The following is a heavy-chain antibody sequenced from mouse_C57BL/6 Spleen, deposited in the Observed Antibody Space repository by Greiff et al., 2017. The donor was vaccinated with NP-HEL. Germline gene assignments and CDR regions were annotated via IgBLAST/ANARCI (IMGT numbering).Heavy chain of an antibody. Sequence: EVKVVESGGGLVQSGRSLRLSCATSGFTFSDFYMEWVRQAPGKGLEWIAASRNKANDYTTEYSASVKGRFIVSRDTSQSILYLQMNALRAEDTAIYYCARDAYYGYDGMDYWGQGTSVTVSS. CDR3: ARDAYYGYDGMDY. CDR1: GFTFSDFY. J-gene: IGHJ4*01. D-gene: IGHD2-2*01. V-gene: IGHV7-1*01. CDR2: SRNKANDYTT.